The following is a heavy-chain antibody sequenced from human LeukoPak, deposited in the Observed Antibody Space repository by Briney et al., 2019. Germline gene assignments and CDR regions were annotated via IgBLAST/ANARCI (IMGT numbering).Heavy chain of an antibody. CDR1: GFTFSSYW. D-gene: IGHD4-17*01. Sequence: GGSLRLSCAASGFTFSSYWMGWVRQAPGKGLEWVANIKQDGSEKYYVDSVKGRFTISRDNAKNSLYLQMNSLRAEDTAVYYRARHDGDYSDYFDYWGQGTLVTVSS. V-gene: IGHV3-7*01. CDR2: IKQDGSEK. CDR3: ARHDGDYSDYFDY. J-gene: IGHJ4*02.